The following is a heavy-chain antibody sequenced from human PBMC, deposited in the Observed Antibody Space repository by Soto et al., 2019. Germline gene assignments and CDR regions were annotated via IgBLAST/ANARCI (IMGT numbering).Heavy chain of an antibody. J-gene: IGHJ5*02. V-gene: IGHV4-31*03. D-gene: IGHD2-2*01. CDR3: ARETAAELRWFDP. Sequence: PSETLSLTCTVSGGSISSGGYYWSWIRQHPGKGLEWIGYIYYSGSTYYNPSLKSRVTISVDTSKNQFSLKLSSVTAADTAVYYCARETAAELRWFDPWGQGTLVTVSS. CDR1: GGSISSGGYY. CDR2: IYYSGST.